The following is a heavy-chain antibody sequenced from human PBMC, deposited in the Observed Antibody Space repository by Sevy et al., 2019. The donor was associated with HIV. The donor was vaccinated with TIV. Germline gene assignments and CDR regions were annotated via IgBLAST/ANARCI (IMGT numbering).Heavy chain of an antibody. Sequence: GGSLRLSCAASGFTFSSYAMSWVRQAPGKGLEWVSAISDSGDSTYYADSVKGRFTISRDNSKNTLYLQMNSLRAEDTAVYYCAKVGTMAQGAAPFDYWGQGTLVTVSS. CDR2: ISDSGDST. J-gene: IGHJ4*02. V-gene: IGHV3-23*01. D-gene: IGHD3-10*01. CDR3: AKVGTMAQGAAPFDY. CDR1: GFTFSSYA.